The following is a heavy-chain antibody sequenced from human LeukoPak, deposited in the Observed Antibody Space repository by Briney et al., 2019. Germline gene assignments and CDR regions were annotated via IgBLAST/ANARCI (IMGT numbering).Heavy chain of an antibody. CDR3: ARDYYYDSSGLYYFDY. CDR2: FDPEDGET. J-gene: IGHJ4*02. CDR1: GYTLTELS. Sequence: GATVKVSCKVSGYTLTELSMHWVRQAPGKGLEWMGGFDPEDGETIYAQKFQGRVTMTEDTSTDTAYMELSSLRSEDTAVYYCARDYYYDSSGLYYFDYWGQGTLVTVSS. V-gene: IGHV1-24*01. D-gene: IGHD3-22*01.